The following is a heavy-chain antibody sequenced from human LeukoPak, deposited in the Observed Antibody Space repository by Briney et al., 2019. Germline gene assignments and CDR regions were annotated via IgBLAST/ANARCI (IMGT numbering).Heavy chain of an antibody. CDR3: ASFSFGGVGYFDY. CDR2: IYYSGST. CDR1: GGSISSYY. J-gene: IGHJ4*02. Sequence: SETLSLTCTVSGGSISSYYWSWIRQPPGKGLEWIGYIYYSGSTNYNPSLESRVTISVDTSKNQFSLKLSSVTAADTAVYYCASFSFGGVGYFDYWGQGTLVTVSS. V-gene: IGHV4-59*01. D-gene: IGHD3-16*01.